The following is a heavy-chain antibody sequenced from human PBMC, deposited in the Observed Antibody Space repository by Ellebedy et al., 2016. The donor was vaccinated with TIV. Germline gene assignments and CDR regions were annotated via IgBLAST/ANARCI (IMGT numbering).Heavy chain of an antibody. Sequence: PGGSLRLSCVASGFNFSNYWMNWVRQAPGQGLEWVANVNQDGSEKYYVDSVKGRFTISRDNGKNSVHLQLNSLRAEDTAVYYCASGIVIVPADISYIGLYFYGMDVWGQGTTVTVSS. CDR2: VNQDGSEK. CDR1: GFNFSNYW. D-gene: IGHD2-2*02. CDR3: ASGIVIVPADISYIGLYFYGMDV. J-gene: IGHJ6*02. V-gene: IGHV3-7*03.